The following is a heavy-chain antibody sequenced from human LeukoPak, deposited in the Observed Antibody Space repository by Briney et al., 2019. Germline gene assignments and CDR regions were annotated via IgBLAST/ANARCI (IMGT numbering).Heavy chain of an antibody. CDR2: IYSDGSNT. CDR1: GFTFSSYW. Sequence: GGSLRLSCAASGFTFSSYWMHWVRQAPGKGLVWVSRIYSDGSNTIYADSVKGRFTISRDNAKDTLYLQMNSLRPDDTAVYYCARKRGDYGGAFDIWGQGTMVTVSS. J-gene: IGHJ3*02. CDR3: ARKRGDYGGAFDI. D-gene: IGHD4-17*01. V-gene: IGHV3-74*01.